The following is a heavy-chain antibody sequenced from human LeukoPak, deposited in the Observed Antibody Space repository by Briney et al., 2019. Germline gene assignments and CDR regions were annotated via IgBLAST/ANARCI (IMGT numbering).Heavy chain of an antibody. J-gene: IGHJ6*03. CDR1: GGSISSGSYY. D-gene: IGHD6-6*01. V-gene: IGHV4-61*02. Sequence: SQTLSLTCTVSGGSISSGSYYWSWIRQPAGKGLEWIGRIYTSGSTNYNPSLKSRVTISVDTSKNQFSLKLSSVTAADTAVYYCARVEYSSSSYYCYYMDVWGKGTTVTVSS. CDR2: IYTSGST. CDR3: ARVEYSSSSYYCYYMDV.